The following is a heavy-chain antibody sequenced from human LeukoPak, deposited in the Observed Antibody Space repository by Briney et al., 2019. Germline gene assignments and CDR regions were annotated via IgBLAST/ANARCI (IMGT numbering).Heavy chain of an antibody. V-gene: IGHV1-2*02. J-gene: IGHJ3*02. CDR3: ARELRYFDWLQQGDSAFDI. CDR1: GYTFIGYH. Sequence: GASVKVSCKASGYTFIGYHMHWVRQAAGQGLEWMGWINPNSGGTNYAQKFQGRVTMTRDTSISTAYMELSRLRSDDTAVYYCARELRYFDWLQQGDSAFDIWGQGTMVTVSS. D-gene: IGHD3-9*01. CDR2: INPNSGGT.